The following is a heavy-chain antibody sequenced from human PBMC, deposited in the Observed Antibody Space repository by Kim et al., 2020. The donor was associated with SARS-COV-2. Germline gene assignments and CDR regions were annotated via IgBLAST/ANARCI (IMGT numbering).Heavy chain of an antibody. V-gene: IGHV3-74*01. Sequence: GGSLRLSCAASGFTFSSYWMHWVRQAPGKGLVWVSRINSDGSSTSYADSVKGRFTISRDNAKNTLYLQMNSLRAEDTAVYYCARDSGECGHSYALPIGYWGQGTRVTVSS. CDR2: INSDGSST. J-gene: IGHJ4*02. D-gene: IGHD5-18*01. CDR3: ARDSGECGHSYALPIGY. CDR1: GFTFSSYW.